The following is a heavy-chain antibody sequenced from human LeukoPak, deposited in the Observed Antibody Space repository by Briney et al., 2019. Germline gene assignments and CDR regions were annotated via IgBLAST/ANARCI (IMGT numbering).Heavy chain of an antibody. CDR3: ARADCSGVSCYFDY. V-gene: IGHV4-39*07. CDR1: GGSISSSRYY. J-gene: IGHJ4*02. Sequence: SETLSLTCTVSGGSISSSRYYWGWIRQPPGKGLAWIGRIYYSGRTYYIPSLKRRVTLSVDTSKNEFSLQVSSVTAAHTPGYHCARADCSGVSCYFDYWGQGTLVTVSS. CDR2: IYYSGRT. D-gene: IGHD2-15*01.